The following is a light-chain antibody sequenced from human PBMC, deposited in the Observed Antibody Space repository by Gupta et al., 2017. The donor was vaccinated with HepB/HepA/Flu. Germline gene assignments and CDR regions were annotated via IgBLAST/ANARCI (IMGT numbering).Light chain of an antibody. CDR2: KAS. V-gene: IGKV1-5*03. CDR3: QQDNSYSWT. J-gene: IGKJ1*01. Sequence: DIQITQSPSTLSASVADRVTITSRASQSISSWLALYQQKPGKAPKLLIYKASSLQSGVPSRYSGSGSWTEFTLTISSRQPDDFATYYCQQDNSYSWTFGPGTKVEIK. CDR1: QSISSW.